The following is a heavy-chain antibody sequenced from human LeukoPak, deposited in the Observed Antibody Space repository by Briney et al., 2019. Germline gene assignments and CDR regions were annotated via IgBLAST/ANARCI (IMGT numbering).Heavy chain of an antibody. CDR3: AIPWETTNAFDI. CDR1: GFIFSSYS. Sequence: GGSLRLSCAASGFIFSSYSMNWVRQAPGKGLEWVSYISSSSNTIYNADSVKGRFTISRDNAKNALYLQMNSLRDEDTAVYYCAIPWETTNAFDIWGQGTMVTVSS. V-gene: IGHV3-48*02. D-gene: IGHD1-26*01. J-gene: IGHJ3*02. CDR2: ISSSSNTI.